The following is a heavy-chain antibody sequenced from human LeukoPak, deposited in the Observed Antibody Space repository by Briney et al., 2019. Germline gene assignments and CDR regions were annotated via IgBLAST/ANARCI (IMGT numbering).Heavy chain of an antibody. Sequence: GASVKVSCKASGYTFTGYYMHWVRQAPGQGLEWMEWINPNSGGTNYAQKFQGRVTMTRDTSISTAYMELSRLRSDDTAVYYCARMLNSGCDWGELDYWGQGTLVTVSS. CDR1: GYTFTGYY. J-gene: IGHJ4*02. D-gene: IGHD5-12*01. V-gene: IGHV1-2*02. CDR3: ARMLNSGCDWGELDY. CDR2: INPNSGGT.